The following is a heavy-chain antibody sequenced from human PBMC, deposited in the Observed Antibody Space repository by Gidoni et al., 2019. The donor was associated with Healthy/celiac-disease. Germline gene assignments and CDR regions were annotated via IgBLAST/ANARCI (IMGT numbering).Heavy chain of an antibody. CDR1: GFTFSSYA. CDR2: ISGSGGST. V-gene: IGHV3-23*04. J-gene: IGHJ4*02. D-gene: IGHD5-12*01. Sequence: EVQLVESGGGLVQPGGSLRLSCAASGFTFSSYAMSWVRQAPGKGLEWVSAISGSGGSTYYADSVKGRFTISRDNSKNTLYLQMNSLRAEDTAVYYCAKDKRGVATIGPLFDYWGQGTLVTVSS. CDR3: AKDKRGVATIGPLFDY.